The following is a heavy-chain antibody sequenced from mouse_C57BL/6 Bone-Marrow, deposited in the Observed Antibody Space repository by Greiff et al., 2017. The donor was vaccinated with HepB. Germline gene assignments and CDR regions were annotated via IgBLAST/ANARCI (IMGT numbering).Heavy chain of an antibody. CDR1: GYSITSGYY. D-gene: IGHD1-1*01. J-gene: IGHJ4*01. V-gene: IGHV3-6*01. CDR2: ISYDGSN. Sequence: EVQLVESGPGLVKPSQSLSLTCSVTGYSITSGYYWNWIRQFPGNKLEWMGYISYDGSNNYNPSLKNRISITRDTSKNQFFLKLNSVTTEDTATYYCARYGSSYGYAMDYWGQGTSVTVSS. CDR3: ARYGSSYGYAMDY.